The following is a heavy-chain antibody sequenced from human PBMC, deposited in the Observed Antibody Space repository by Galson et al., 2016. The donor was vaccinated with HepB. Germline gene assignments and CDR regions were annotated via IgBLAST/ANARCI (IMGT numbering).Heavy chain of an antibody. CDR2: ISYDGSNK. D-gene: IGHD3-3*01. Sequence: SLRLSCAASGFTFSSYGMHWVRQAPGKGLEWVAVISYDGSNKYYADSVKGRFTISRDNSKNTLYLQMNSLRAEDTAVYYCATPYYDFWSGYNPFDSWGQGTLVTVSS. J-gene: IGHJ4*02. CDR3: ATPYYDFWSGYNPFDS. CDR1: GFTFSSYG. V-gene: IGHV3-30*03.